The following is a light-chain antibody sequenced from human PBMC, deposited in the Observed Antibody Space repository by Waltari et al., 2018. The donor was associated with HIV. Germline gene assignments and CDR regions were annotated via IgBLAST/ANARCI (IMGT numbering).Light chain of an antibody. CDR1: SSDIGNSNL. Sequence: QSAPTQLAAAPGSPGQTTSISCTEASSDIGNSNLVPWYQHHAARAPKFLIFDVTKRPSGVSNHFSGSKSGNTASLTISDLQAEDEADYYCCSYASSGTIVVFGGGTRVTVL. CDR3: CSYASSGTIVV. V-gene: IGLV2-23*02. CDR2: DVT. J-gene: IGLJ2*01.